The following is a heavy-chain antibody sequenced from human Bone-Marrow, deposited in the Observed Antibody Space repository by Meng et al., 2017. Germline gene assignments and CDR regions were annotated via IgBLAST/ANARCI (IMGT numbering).Heavy chain of an antibody. V-gene: IGHV3-15*01. Sequence: GGSLRLSCAASGYTFGRFWMHWVRQAPGKGLEWVGRIKSETDGGTTDYAAPVKGRFTISRDDSENTLYLQLNSLKTEDTAVYYCTTGVSVTSYWGHGTLVTVSS. CDR2: IKSETDGGTT. J-gene: IGHJ4*01. D-gene: IGHD3-16*01. CDR3: TTGVSVTSY. CDR1: GYTFGRFW.